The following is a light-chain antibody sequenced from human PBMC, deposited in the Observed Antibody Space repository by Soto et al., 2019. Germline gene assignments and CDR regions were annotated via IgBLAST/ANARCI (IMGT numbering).Light chain of an antibody. Sequence: DIQMTQSPSTLSASVGDTVTITCRASQSIGRWLAWYQQKPGKAPELLMYKASTLQTGVPSRFSGSGSETEFSLTISRLQPDDFATYSCQQYNSSPYTFGQGTKLEVK. CDR2: KAS. CDR1: QSIGRW. J-gene: IGKJ2*01. V-gene: IGKV1-5*03. CDR3: QQYNSSPYT.